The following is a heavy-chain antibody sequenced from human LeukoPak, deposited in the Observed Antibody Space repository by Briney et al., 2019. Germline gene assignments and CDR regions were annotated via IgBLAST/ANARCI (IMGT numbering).Heavy chain of an antibody. J-gene: IGHJ5*02. V-gene: IGHV3-9*03. D-gene: IGHD3-3*01. CDR1: GSTFDDYA. CDR2: ISWNSGSI. Sequence: GRSLRLSCAASGSTFDDYAMHWVRQAPGKGLEWVSGISWNSGSIGYADSVKGRFTISRDNAKNSLYLQMNSLRAEDMALYYCAKGTAYDFWSGYSFDPWGQGTLVTVSS. CDR3: AKGTAYDFWSGYSFDP.